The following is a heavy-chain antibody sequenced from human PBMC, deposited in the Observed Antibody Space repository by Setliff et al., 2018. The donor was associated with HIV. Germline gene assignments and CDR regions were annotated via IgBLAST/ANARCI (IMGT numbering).Heavy chain of an antibody. CDR1: GFNFNTYS. V-gene: IGHV3-15*01. CDR2: IKSETDGGTV. CDR3: TTGTRLVD. Sequence: SLRLSCAASGFNFNTYSRNWVRQAPGKGLEWVGRIKSETDGGTVDYAAPVKGRFTISRDDSKDNLYLEMNSLKSEDTAVYYCTTGTRLVDWGQGALVTVSS. J-gene: IGHJ4*02. D-gene: IGHD2-21*01.